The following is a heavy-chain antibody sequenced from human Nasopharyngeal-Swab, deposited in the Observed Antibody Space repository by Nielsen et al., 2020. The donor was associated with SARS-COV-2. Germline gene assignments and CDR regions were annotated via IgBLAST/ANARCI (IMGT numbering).Heavy chain of an antibody. CDR3: ASHRSGYYNSGGPFDY. V-gene: IGHV1-46*01. Sequence: ASVKVSCKASGYTFTSYYMHWVRQAPGQGLEWMGIINPIGGSTSYAQKFQGRVTMTRDTSTSTVYMELSSLRSEDTAVYYCASHRSGYYNSGGPFDYWGQGTLVTVSS. CDR2: INPIGGST. J-gene: IGHJ4*02. CDR1: GYTFTSYY. D-gene: IGHD3-22*01.